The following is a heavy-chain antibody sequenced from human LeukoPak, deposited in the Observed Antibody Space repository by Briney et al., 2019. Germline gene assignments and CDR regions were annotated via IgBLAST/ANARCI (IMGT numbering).Heavy chain of an antibody. CDR3: AGTLTSMTHDLSY. CDR1: GYSFIDYY. V-gene: IGHV1-2*06. CDR2: IDPDSGDT. J-gene: IGHJ1*01. Sequence: ASVKVSCKTSGYSFIDYYIYWVRHVPGQGLEWMGRIDPDSGDTHSPQKFQGRVTMTRDASSSTVYMELRTLKSDDTAVYFCAGTLTSMTHDLSYWGQGTLVAVSS.